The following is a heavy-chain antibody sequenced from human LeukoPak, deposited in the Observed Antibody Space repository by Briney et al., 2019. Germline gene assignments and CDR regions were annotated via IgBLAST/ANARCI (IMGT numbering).Heavy chain of an antibody. CDR2: IYYSGST. D-gene: IGHD6-6*01. J-gene: IGHJ6*03. CDR1: GGSISSYY. V-gene: IGHV4-59*01. Sequence: SETLSLTCTVSGGSISSYYWSWIRQPPGKGLEWIGYIYYSGSTNYSPSLKSRVTISVDTSKNQFSLKLSSVTAADTAVYYCARVASSSGYYYYYMDVWGKGTTVTVSS. CDR3: ARVASSSGYYYYYMDV.